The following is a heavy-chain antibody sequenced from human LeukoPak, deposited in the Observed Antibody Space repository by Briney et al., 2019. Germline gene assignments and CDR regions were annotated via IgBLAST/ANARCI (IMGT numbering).Heavy chain of an antibody. J-gene: IGHJ4*02. CDR3: AREGTYYYDSSDKRYPDY. V-gene: IGHV4-34*01. Sequence: PSETLSLTCAVYGGSFSGYYWSWIRQPPGKGLEWIGEINHSGSTNYNPSLKSRVTISVDTSKNQFSLKLSSVTAADTAVYYCAREGTYYYDSSDKRYPDYWGQGTLVTVSS. CDR1: GGSFSGYY. CDR2: INHSGST. D-gene: IGHD3-22*01.